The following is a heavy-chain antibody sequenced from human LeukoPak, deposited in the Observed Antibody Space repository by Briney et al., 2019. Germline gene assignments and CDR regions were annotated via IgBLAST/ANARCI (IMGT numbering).Heavy chain of an antibody. V-gene: IGHV1-2*02. CDR3: ARVPFGGYDIDY. D-gene: IGHD5-12*01. CDR1: GYTFTGYY. J-gene: IGHJ4*02. CDR2: INPHSGGT. Sequence: ASVTVSCKASGYTFTGYYIHWVRQAPGQGLEWMGWINPHSGGTNYAQKFQARVTMTRDTSINTAHMELGRLRSDDTAVYYCARVPFGGYDIDYWGQGTLVTVSS.